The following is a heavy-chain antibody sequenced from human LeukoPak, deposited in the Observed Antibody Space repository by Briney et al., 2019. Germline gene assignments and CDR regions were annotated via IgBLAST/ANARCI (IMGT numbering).Heavy chain of an antibody. CDR1: GFTFNTYW. J-gene: IGHJ4*02. Sequence: GGSLRLSCAASGFTFNTYWMHWVRQAPGMGLVWVSRISSDGSSATYADSVKGRFTISRDNSKNTLYLQMNSLRAEDTAVYYCAKVRLYCSGGSSCYYHPFDYWGQGTLVTVSS. CDR3: AKVRLYCSGGSSCYYHPFDY. V-gene: IGHV3-74*03. CDR2: ISSDGSSA. D-gene: IGHD2-15*01.